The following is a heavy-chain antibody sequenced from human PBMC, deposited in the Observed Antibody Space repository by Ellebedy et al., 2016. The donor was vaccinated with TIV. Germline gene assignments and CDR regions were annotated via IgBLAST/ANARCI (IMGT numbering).Heavy chain of an antibody. D-gene: IGHD1-26*01. CDR1: GYTFTSYY. CDR2: INPSGGST. V-gene: IGHV1-46*01. CDR3: ASAGGYDYGSGSYPGY. Sequence: AASVKVSCKASGYTFTSYYMHWVRQAPGQGLEWMGIINPSGGSTSYAQKFQGRVTMTRDTSISTAYMELSRLRSDDPAVYYCASAGGYDYGSGSYPGYWGQGTLVTVSS. J-gene: IGHJ4*02.